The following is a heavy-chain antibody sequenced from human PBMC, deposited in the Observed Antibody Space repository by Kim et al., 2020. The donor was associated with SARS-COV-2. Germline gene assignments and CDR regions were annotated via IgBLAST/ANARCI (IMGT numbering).Heavy chain of an antibody. D-gene: IGHD3-3*01. J-gene: IGHJ4*02. Sequence: SVKVSCKASGGTFSSYAISWVRQAPGQGLEWMGGIIPIFGTANYAQKFQGRVTITADESTSTAYMELSSLRSEDTAVYYCASGSVRSGYYDNFDYWGQGTLVTVSS. V-gene: IGHV1-69*13. CDR3: ASGSVRSGYYDNFDY. CDR1: GGTFSSYA. CDR2: IIPIFGTA.